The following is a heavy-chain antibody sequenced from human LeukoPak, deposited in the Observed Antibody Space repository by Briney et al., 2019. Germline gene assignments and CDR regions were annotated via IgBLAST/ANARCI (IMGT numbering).Heavy chain of an antibody. V-gene: IGHV4-34*01. D-gene: IGHD3-3*01. CDR1: GGSFSGYY. CDR2: INHSGST. Sequence: SETLSLTCAVYGGSFSGYYWSWIRQPPGKGLEWIGEINHSGSTNYNPSLKSRVTISVDTSKNQFSLKLSSVTAADTAVYYCARLRTYYDFWSGCYDSNYWGQGTLVTVSS. J-gene: IGHJ4*02. CDR3: ARLRTYYDFWSGCYDSNY.